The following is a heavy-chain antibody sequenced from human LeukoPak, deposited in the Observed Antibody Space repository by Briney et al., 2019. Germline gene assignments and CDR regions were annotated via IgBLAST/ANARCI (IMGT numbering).Heavy chain of an antibody. D-gene: IGHD6-13*01. V-gene: IGHV4-4*07. J-gene: IGHJ5*02. Sequence: SDTLSLTCTVSGGSHSSYHWSWIRQPAGKGLEWIGRIYTSGSTNYNPSLKSRVTMSVDTSKNQFSLKLSSVTAADTAVDYCARCLIGAASNWFDPWGQGTLVTVSS. CDR1: GGSHSSYH. CDR2: IYTSGST. CDR3: ARCLIGAASNWFDP.